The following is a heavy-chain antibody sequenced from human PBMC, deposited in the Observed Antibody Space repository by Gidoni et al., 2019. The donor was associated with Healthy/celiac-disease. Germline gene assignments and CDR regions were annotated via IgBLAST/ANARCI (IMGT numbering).Heavy chain of an antibody. CDR1: GFTFSSYA. CDR3: AKPVKRYCTNGVCSLDY. D-gene: IGHD2-8*01. J-gene: IGHJ4*02. CDR2: IRGSGGST. V-gene: IGHV3-23*01. Sequence: EVQLLESGGGLVQPGGSLSLSCAASGFTFSSYAMSWVRQAPGKGLEWVSAIRGSGGSTYYADAVKGRFTISRDNSKNTLYLQMNSLRAEDTAVYYCAKPVKRYCTNGVCSLDYWGQGTLVTVSS.